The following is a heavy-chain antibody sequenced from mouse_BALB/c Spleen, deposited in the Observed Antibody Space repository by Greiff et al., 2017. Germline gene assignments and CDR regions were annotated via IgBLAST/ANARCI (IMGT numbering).Heavy chain of an antibody. CDR2: IDPSDSET. CDR1: GYTFTSYW. Sequence: VQLQQPGAELVKPGAPVKLSCKASGYTFTSYWMNWVKQRPGRGLEWIGRIDPSDSETHYNQKFKDKATLTVDKSSSTAYIQLSSLTSEDSAVYYCARGASMITGGFDYWGQGTTLTVSS. J-gene: IGHJ2*01. CDR3: ARGASMITGGFDY. V-gene: IGHV1-69*02. D-gene: IGHD2-4*01.